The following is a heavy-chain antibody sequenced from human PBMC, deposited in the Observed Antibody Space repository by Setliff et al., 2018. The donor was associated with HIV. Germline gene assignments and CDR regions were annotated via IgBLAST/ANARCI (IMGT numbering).Heavy chain of an antibody. D-gene: IGHD1-26*01. CDR1: GHTFSSYE. Sequence: ASVKVSCKASGHTFSSYEISWVRQAPGQGLEWMGRISTSNGYTNYAQKLQGRVTVTTDTSTSTAYMELRGLRSDDTAVYYCARGGSYWGDAFDIWGQGTMVTVS. J-gene: IGHJ3*02. CDR2: ISTSNGYT. CDR3: ARGGSYWGDAFDI. V-gene: IGHV1-18*01.